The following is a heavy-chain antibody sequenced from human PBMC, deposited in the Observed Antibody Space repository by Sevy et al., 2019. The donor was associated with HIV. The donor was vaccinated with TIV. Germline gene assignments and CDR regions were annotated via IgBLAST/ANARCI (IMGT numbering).Heavy chain of an antibody. CDR1: GGSISSGNYY. Sequence: SETLSLTYTVSGGSISSGNYYWSWIRQPAGKGLEWIGRIYPSGSTNYNPSLKSRVTMSVDTSKNEFSLKLSSVTAADAALYYCARFTGWFDPWGQGTLVTVSS. CDR2: IYPSGST. J-gene: IGHJ5*02. CDR3: ARFTGWFDP. V-gene: IGHV4-61*02.